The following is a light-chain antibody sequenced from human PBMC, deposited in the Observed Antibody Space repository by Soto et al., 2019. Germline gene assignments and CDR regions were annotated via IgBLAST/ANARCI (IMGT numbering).Light chain of an antibody. Sequence: QSVLTQPASVSGSPGQSITISCTGTSXDIGGYNYVSWYQQHPGKVPKLIIFEVSTRPSGVSNRFSGSKSGNTASLTISGLQADDEADYYCSSFTTSTTLYVFGTGTKVTVL. CDR1: SXDIGGYNY. J-gene: IGLJ1*01. V-gene: IGLV2-14*01. CDR2: EVS. CDR3: SSFTTSTTLYV.